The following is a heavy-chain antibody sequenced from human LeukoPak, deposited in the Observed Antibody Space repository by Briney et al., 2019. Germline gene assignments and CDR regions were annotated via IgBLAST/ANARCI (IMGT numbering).Heavy chain of an antibody. Sequence: SETLSLTCTVSGGSISSGSYYWSWIRQPAGKGLEWIGRIYTSGSTNYNPSLKSQVTISVDTSKNQFSLKLSSVTAADTAVYYCARDWISHYYYYMDVWGKGTTVTVSS. CDR1: GGSISSGSYY. D-gene: IGHD1-1*01. CDR2: IYTSGST. CDR3: ARDWISHYYYYMDV. V-gene: IGHV4-61*02. J-gene: IGHJ6*03.